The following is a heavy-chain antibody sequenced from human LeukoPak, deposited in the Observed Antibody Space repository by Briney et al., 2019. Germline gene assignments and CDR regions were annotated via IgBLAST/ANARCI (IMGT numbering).Heavy chain of an antibody. J-gene: IGHJ4*02. CDR2: INPNSGVT. Sequence: ASVKVSCKASGYTFTGYYIHAVRQAPRQGLEWMEWINPNSGVTNYAQKFQGSVTMTRDTSVSTAYMEQSRLRSDGTAVDYCARAGALYYLDYWGQGTRVMVSS. CDR1: GYTFTGYY. CDR3: ARAGALYYLDY. D-gene: IGHD3-10*01. V-gene: IGHV1-2*02.